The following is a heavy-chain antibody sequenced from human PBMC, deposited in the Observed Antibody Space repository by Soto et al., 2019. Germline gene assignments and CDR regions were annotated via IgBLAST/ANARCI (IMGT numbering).Heavy chain of an antibody. J-gene: IGHJ4*02. V-gene: IGHV3-23*01. Sequence: EGSLRLSCAASGSTFSRYAMNWVRQAPGKGLEWVSGISASGGSTYYADFVKGRITISRDNSKNTLYLQMNSLRAEDTAVYYCARSLWFGELSPFDYWGQGTLVTVSS. CDR1: GSTFSRYA. CDR2: ISASGGST. CDR3: ARSLWFGELSPFDY. D-gene: IGHD3-10*01.